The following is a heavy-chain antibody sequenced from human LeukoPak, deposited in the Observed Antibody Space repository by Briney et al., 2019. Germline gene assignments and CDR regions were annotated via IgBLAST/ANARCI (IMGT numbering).Heavy chain of an antibody. CDR1: GFTFTKYW. Sequence: GGSLRLSCAASGFTFTKYWMTWVRQAPGKGLEWVGNIKQDGSDKNYMDSVKGRFTISRDNSKNTLYLQMNSLRAEDTAVYYCAREGSDLWGRGTLVTVSS. CDR3: AREGSDL. J-gene: IGHJ2*01. V-gene: IGHV3-7*01. CDR2: IKQDGSDK.